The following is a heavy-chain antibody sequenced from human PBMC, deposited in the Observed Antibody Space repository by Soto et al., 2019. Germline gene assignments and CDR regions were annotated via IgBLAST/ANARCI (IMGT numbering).Heavy chain of an antibody. CDR2: ISSSSSYI. Sequence: GGSLRLSCAASGFTFSSYSMDWVRQAPGKGLEWVSSISSSSSYIYYADSVKGRFTISRDNAKNSLYLQMNSLRAEDTAVYYCARDDQTTVTTTGVFDYWGQGTLVTVSS. J-gene: IGHJ4*02. D-gene: IGHD4-17*01. CDR1: GFTFSSYS. V-gene: IGHV3-21*01. CDR3: ARDDQTTVTTTGVFDY.